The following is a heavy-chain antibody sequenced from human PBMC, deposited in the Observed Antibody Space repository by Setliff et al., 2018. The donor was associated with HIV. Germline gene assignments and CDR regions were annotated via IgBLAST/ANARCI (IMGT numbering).Heavy chain of an antibody. D-gene: IGHD1-26*01. CDR3: ARDPTVGSPDYFDF. Sequence: GGSLRLSCAATGFTFDSYVLHWVRQAPGKGLEWVAVMSIHGNVIIYADSVGGRFTISRDNSRNRLFLQMNSLRVEDTAVYYCARDPTVGSPDYFDFWGQGTLVTVSS. J-gene: IGHJ4*02. V-gene: IGHV3-30*03. CDR2: MSIHGNVI. CDR1: GFTFDSYV.